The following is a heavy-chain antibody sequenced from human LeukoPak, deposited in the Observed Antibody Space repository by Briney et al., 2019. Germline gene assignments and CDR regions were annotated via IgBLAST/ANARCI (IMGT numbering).Heavy chain of an antibody. CDR3: AREALEWSPPDI. CDR1: GFTFSSYA. J-gene: IGHJ3*02. D-gene: IGHD3-3*01. Sequence: GGSLRLSCAASGFTFSSYAMSWVRQAPEKGLGWVSTISGSGGSTYYTDSVKGRFTISRDNSKNTLYLQMNNMRTEDTAVYYCAREALEWSPPDIWGQGTTVTVSS. CDR2: ISGSGGST. V-gene: IGHV3-23*01.